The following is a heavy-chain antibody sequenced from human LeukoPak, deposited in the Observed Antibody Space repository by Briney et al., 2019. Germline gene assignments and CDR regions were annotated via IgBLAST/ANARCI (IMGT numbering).Heavy chain of an antibody. CDR3: ARGVVPSAIGSFDP. Sequence: SETLSLTCAVSDGFISSYYWNWIRQPAGKGLEWIGRIYTSGSTNYNPSLMSRVTMSVDTSKNQFSLKLSSVTAADTAVYYCARGVVPSAIGSFDPWGQGTLVTVSS. CDR2: IYTSGST. CDR1: DGFISSYY. V-gene: IGHV4-4*07. J-gene: IGHJ5*02. D-gene: IGHD2-2*01.